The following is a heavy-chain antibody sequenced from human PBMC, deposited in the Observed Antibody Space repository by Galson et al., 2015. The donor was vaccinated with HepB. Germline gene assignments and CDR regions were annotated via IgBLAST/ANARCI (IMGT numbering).Heavy chain of an antibody. Sequence: SLRLSCAASGFTFSSYWMSWVRQAPGKGLEWVANIKQDGSEKYYVDSVKGRFTISRDNAKNSLYLQMNSLRAEDTAVYYCARDPYYDYIWGSPSAFDIWGQGTMVTVSS. V-gene: IGHV3-7*01. D-gene: IGHD3-16*01. J-gene: IGHJ3*02. CDR1: GFTFSSYW. CDR2: IKQDGSEK. CDR3: ARDPYYDYIWGSPSAFDI.